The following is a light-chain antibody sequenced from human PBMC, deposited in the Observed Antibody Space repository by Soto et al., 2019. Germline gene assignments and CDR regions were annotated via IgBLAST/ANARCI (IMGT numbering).Light chain of an antibody. V-gene: IGKV3-20*01. CDR1: RHVYINA. CDR2: GAS. CDR3: QQYGASPFT. Sequence: VVLTQSPATLSLSLGDRATLSCRASRHVYINALGWYQQKPGRTPTLLIYGASTRATDIPDRFSATGSGTDFSLTISGVEPEDSAVYYCQQYGASPFTFGPGTRLEI. J-gene: IGKJ3*01.